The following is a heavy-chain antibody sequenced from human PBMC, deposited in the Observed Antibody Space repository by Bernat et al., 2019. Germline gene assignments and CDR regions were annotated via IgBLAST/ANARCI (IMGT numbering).Heavy chain of an antibody. J-gene: IGHJ4*02. CDR2: ISGSGGST. Sequence: EVQLLESGGGLVQPGGSLRLSCAASGFTFSSYAMSWVRQAPGKGLEWVSAISGSGGSTYYADSVKGRFTISRDNSKNTLYLQMNSLRAEDTAVYYCARGGFGGYLRPYYFDYWGQGTLVTVSS. CDR1: GFTFSSYA. CDR3: ARGGFGGYLRPYYFDY. V-gene: IGHV3-23*01. D-gene: IGHD3-16*01.